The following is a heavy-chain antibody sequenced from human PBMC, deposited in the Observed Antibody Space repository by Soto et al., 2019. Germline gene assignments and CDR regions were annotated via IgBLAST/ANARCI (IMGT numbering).Heavy chain of an antibody. Sequence: QVQLVQSGAEVKKPGASVKVSCKASGYTFTSYGISWVRQAPGQGLEWMGWISAYNGNTNYAQKCMGRDTMTTDTATSTAYMELRSLRSDDTAVYYGARVRYLDWLLYRRALGSREYYYYGMDVWGQGTTVTFSS. CDR2: ISAYNGNT. V-gene: IGHV1-18*01. CDR3: ARVRYLDWLLYRRALGSREYYYYGMDV. D-gene: IGHD3-9*01. CDR1: GYTFTSYG. J-gene: IGHJ6*02.